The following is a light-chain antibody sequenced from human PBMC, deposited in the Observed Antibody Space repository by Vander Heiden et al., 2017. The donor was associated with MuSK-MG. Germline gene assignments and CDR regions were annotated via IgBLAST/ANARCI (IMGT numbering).Light chain of an antibody. Sequence: SYDLTQPSSVYVSPGQTASITCSGENLGRKYTCWYQQRSGQPPVLVIYQDNKRPSGIPERFSGSNSGNIATLTISGTQAMDEADYYCQAWDGSTAVFGTGTKVTVL. V-gene: IGLV3-1*01. CDR2: QDN. CDR1: NLGRKY. J-gene: IGLJ1*01. CDR3: QAWDGSTAV.